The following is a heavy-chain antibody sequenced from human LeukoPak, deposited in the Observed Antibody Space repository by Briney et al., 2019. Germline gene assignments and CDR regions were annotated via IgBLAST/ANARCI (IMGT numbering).Heavy chain of an antibody. CDR3: ARESGSYWETDAFDI. Sequence: PGGSLRLSCAASGFTFSSYWMSWVRQAPGKGLEWVANIKQDGSEKYYVDSVKGRFTISRDNAKNSLYLRMNSLRAEDTAVYYCARESGSYWETDAFDIWGQGTMVTVSS. J-gene: IGHJ3*02. V-gene: IGHV3-7*01. D-gene: IGHD1-26*01. CDR2: IKQDGSEK. CDR1: GFTFSSYW.